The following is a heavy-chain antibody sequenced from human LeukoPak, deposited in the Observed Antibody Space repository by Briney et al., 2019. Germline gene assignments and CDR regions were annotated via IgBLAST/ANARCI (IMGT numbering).Heavy chain of an antibody. J-gene: IGHJ3*02. V-gene: IGHV4-39*07. CDR2: IYYSGST. Sequence: TSETLSLTCTVSGGSISSSSYYWGWIRQPPGKGLEWIGSIYYSGSTYYNPSLKSRVTISVDTSKNQFSLKLSSVTAADTAVYYCARTVVTAIGPPDDAFDIWGQGTMVTVSS. CDR3: ARTVVTAIGPPDDAFDI. D-gene: IGHD2-21*02. CDR1: GGSISSSSYY.